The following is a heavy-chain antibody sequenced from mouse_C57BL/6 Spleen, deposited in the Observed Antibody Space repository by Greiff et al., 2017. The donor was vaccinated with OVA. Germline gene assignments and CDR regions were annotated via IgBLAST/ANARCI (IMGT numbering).Heavy chain of an antibody. J-gene: IGHJ4*01. Sequence: VKLMESGPGLVQPSQSLSITCTVSGFSLTSYGVHWVRQSPGKGLEWLGVIWSGGSTDYNAAFISRLSISKDNSKSQVFFKMNSLQADDTAIYYCARKIYYGSSPYAMDYWGQGTSVTVSS. V-gene: IGHV2-2*01. CDR2: IWSGGST. CDR3: ARKIYYGSSPYAMDY. CDR1: GFSLTSYG. D-gene: IGHD1-1*01.